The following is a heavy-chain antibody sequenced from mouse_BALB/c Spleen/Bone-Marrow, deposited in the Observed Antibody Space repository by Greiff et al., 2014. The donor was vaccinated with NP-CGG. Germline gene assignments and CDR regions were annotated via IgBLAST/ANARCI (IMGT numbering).Heavy chain of an antibody. Sequence: VQLQQSGPELVKPGASVRISCKASGYTFTSFYIYWVRQRPGQGLEWIGWIYPGDFNTKYNEKFKGKATLTADKSSSTASMQLSSLTSEDSVVYFCARKSQRAYDSMNYWGQGTSVTVSS. J-gene: IGHJ4*01. V-gene: IGHV1S56*01. CDR3: ARKSQRAYDSMNY. D-gene: IGHD2-4*01. CDR2: IYPGDFNT. CDR1: GYTFTSFY.